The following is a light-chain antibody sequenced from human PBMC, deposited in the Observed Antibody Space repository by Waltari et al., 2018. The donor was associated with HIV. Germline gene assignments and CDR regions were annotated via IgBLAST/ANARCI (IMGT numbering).Light chain of an antibody. CDR3: QSADSSGTYKV. V-gene: IGLV3-25*03. CDR1: ALHKQS. Sequence: SYELTQRSSLSMSPGQTARIPCSGDALHKQSPYWYPQTSGQAPVVLIDKDAERPAGKPERFSGSSAETTVTLTISGVQAEDKANYYCQSADSSGTYKVFGGGTKLTVL. CDR2: KDA. J-gene: IGLJ3*02.